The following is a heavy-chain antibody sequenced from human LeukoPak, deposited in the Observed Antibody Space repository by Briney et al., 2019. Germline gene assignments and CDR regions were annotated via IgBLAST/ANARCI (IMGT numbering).Heavy chain of an antibody. D-gene: IGHD1-26*01. CDR2: INHSGST. CDR3: AREGYGGYGMDV. V-gene: IGHV4-39*07. Sequence: PSETLSLTCTVSGGSISSSSYYWSWIRQPPGKGLEWIGEINHSGSTNYNPSLKSRVTISVDTSKNQFSLKLSSVTAADTAVYYCAREGYGGYGMDVWGQGTTVTVSS. CDR1: GGSISSSSYY. J-gene: IGHJ6*02.